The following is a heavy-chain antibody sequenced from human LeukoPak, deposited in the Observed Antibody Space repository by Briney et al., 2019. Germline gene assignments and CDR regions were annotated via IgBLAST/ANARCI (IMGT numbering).Heavy chain of an antibody. CDR2: VSSSGGST. Sequence: PGGSLRLSCAASGFTFSNHPMTWVRQAPGQGLEWVSTVSSSGGSTYYAGSVKGRFTISRDNSKNTLFLQMNSLRSEDTAVYYCATNAMELHYWGQGTLVTVSS. CDR1: GFTFSNHP. D-gene: IGHD1-7*01. V-gene: IGHV3-23*01. CDR3: ATNAMELHY. J-gene: IGHJ4*02.